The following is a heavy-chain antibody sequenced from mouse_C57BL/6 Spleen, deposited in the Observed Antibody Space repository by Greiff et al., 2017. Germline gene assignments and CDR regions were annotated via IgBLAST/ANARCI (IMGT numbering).Heavy chain of an antibody. CDR1: GYTFSSYW. Sequence: VQLQQPGAELVKPGASVKMSCKASGYTFSSYWITWVKQRPGQGLEWIGEIYPGSGSTNYNEKFKSKATLTVDTSSSTAYMQLSSLTSEDSAVYYCARWIITTVVAGDYWGQGTTLTVSS. J-gene: IGHJ2*01. V-gene: IGHV1-55*01. CDR2: IYPGSGST. D-gene: IGHD1-1*01. CDR3: ARWIITTVVAGDY.